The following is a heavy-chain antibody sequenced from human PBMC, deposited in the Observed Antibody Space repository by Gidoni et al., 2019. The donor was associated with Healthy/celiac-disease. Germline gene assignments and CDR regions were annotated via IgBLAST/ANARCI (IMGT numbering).Heavy chain of an antibody. D-gene: IGHD5-12*01. J-gene: IGHJ1*01. V-gene: IGHV4-34*01. CDR2: INHSGST. Sequence: QVQLQQWGAGLLKPPETLSLTCAVYGGSFSGYYWSWIRQPPGKGLEWIGEINHSGSTNYNPSLKSRVTISVDTSKNQFSLKLSSVTAADTAVYYCARGPSTMWLRLGYFQHWGQGTLVTVSS. CDR1: GGSFSGYY. CDR3: ARGPSTMWLRLGYFQH.